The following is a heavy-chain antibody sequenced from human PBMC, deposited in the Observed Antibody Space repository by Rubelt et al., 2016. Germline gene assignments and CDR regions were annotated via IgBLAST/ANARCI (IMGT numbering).Heavy chain of an antibody. Sequence: EVHLVESGGGLVQPGGSLRLSCAASGFTFSDYYMSWVRQAPGKGLEWVANIKQDGSEKYYLDSVRGRFTISRDNAKKVLFLQMNSLRVDDTAVYYCSTSLDIWGQGTMVSVSS. CDR2: IKQDGSEK. J-gene: IGHJ3*02. V-gene: IGHV3-7*01. CDR3: STSLDI. CDR1: GFTFSDYY.